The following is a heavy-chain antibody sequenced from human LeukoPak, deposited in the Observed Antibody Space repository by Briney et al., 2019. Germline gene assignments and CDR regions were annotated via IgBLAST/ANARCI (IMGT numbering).Heavy chain of an antibody. J-gene: IGHJ4*02. D-gene: IGHD1-26*01. Sequence: SKILSLTGTVPGGSIRSSTYYWGCIRQPPGKGLGWIGSIYYSGSTYYNPSLKSRVTISLDSSKNQSSLKLNSVTAADTAVYYFVRQAGSFHPLQTSDYWGEGTLVTVSS. CDR2: IYYSGST. CDR1: GGSIRSSTYY. CDR3: VRQAGSFHPLQTSDY. V-gene: IGHV4-39*01.